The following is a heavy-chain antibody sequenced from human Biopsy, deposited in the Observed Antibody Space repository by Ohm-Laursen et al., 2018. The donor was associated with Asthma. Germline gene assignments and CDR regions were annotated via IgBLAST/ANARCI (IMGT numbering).Heavy chain of an antibody. CDR3: ARCQVGYSSGWSLLLKKIYYSGMDV. J-gene: IGHJ6*02. Sequence: SSVKVPCKAPGGTLSNFAISWVRQAPGQGLEWLGGIMTVFGTTNYAQKFQGRVTITADESTSTAYMEVTSLRSEDTAIYYCARCQVGYSSGWSLLLKKIYYSGMDVWGQGTAVTVSS. CDR1: GGTLSNFA. D-gene: IGHD6-19*01. V-gene: IGHV1-69*01. CDR2: IMTVFGTT.